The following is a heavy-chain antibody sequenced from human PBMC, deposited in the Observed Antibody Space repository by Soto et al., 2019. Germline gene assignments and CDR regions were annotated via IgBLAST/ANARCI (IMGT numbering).Heavy chain of an antibody. Sequence: SETLSLTCAVYGGSFSGYYWSWIRQPPGKGLEWIGEINHSGSTNYNPSLQSRVTISVDTSKNQVSLKLTSVTAADTAVYYCARDRSTYGGGGTGEVKENWFDPWGQGALVTVSS. V-gene: IGHV4-34*01. J-gene: IGHJ5*02. CDR3: ARDRSTYGGGGTGEVKENWFDP. D-gene: IGHD2-8*01. CDR2: INHSGST. CDR1: GGSFSGYY.